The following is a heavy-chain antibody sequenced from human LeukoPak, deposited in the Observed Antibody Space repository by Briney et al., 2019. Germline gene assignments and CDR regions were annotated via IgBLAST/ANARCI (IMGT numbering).Heavy chain of an antibody. CDR2: IYSDGST. Sequence: GGSLRLSCAVSGFIVNTYYMSWVRQAPGKGLEWVSIIYSDGSTYYADSVKGRFTISRDNSKNTLYLQMNSLRAEDTAVYYCARDYYDSSGYHQYGYWGQGTLVTVSS. CDR1: GFIVNTYY. CDR3: ARDYYDSSGYHQYGY. D-gene: IGHD3-22*01. J-gene: IGHJ4*02. V-gene: IGHV3-66*02.